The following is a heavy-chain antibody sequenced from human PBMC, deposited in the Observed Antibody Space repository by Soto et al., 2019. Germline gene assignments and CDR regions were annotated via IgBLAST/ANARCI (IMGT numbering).Heavy chain of an antibody. Sequence: ASVKVSCKTSGYTFISYGITWVRQAPGQGLEWMGWISAYNDNTNYAQKVQDRVTLTTDTSTNTAYMELRSLRSDDTAVYYCAGADSVTTINFDYWGQGTLVTVS. V-gene: IGHV1-18*01. CDR2: ISAYNDNT. J-gene: IGHJ4*02. CDR1: GYTFISYG. D-gene: IGHD4-17*01. CDR3: AGADSVTTINFDY.